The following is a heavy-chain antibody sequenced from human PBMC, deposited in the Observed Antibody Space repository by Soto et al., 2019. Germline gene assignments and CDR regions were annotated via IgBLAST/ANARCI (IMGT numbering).Heavy chain of an antibody. V-gene: IGHV4-31*03. J-gene: IGHJ4*02. CDR1: GGSISSGGYY. Sequence: SETLSLTCTFSGGSISSGGYYCSWIRHHAGKGLEWIGYIYYSGSTYYNPSLKSRVTISVDTSKNQFPLKLSSVTAADTAVYYCARDGGGYYDSSGYYFDYWGQGTLVTVSS. CDR2: IYYSGST. D-gene: IGHD3-22*01. CDR3: ARDGGGYYDSSGYYFDY.